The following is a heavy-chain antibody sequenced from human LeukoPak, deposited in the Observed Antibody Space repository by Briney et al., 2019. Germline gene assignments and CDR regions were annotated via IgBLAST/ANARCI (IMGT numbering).Heavy chain of an antibody. J-gene: IGHJ4*02. CDR1: GFTFSNYA. CDR3: AKSDYDILTGYRDY. CDR2: ISGSAGTT. V-gene: IGHV3-23*01. Sequence: GGSLRLSCAVSGFTFSNYAMSWVRQAPGKGLEWVSTISGSAGTTFNADSVKGRFTISRDNSKNTLYLQMNSLRAEDTAVYYCAKSDYDILTGYRDYWGQGTLVTVSS. D-gene: IGHD3-9*01.